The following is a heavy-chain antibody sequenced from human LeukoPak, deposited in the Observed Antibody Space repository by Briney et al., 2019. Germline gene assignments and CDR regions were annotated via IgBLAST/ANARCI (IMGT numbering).Heavy chain of an antibody. Sequence: GGSLRLSCAASRXTFSSYAMHWVRQAPGKGLEYVSAISSNGGSTYYANSVKGRFTISRDNSKNTLYLQMGSLRAEDMAVYYCARGVLARGSSGWYFDYWGQGTLVTVSS. J-gene: IGHJ4*02. CDR3: ARGVLARGSSGWYFDY. CDR2: ISSNGGST. V-gene: IGHV3-64*01. D-gene: IGHD6-19*01. CDR1: RXTFSSYA.